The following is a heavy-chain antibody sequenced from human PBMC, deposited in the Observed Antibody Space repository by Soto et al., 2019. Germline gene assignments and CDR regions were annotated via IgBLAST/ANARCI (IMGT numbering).Heavy chain of an antibody. J-gene: IGHJ6*04. CDR2: ISGSGGST. CDR3: SKCGYSYGYFDYYAMDV. D-gene: IGHD5-18*01. Sequence: GKGLEWVSAISGSGGSTYYADSVKGRFTISRDNSKNTLYLQMNSLRAEDTAVYYCSKCGYSYGYFDYYAMDVWGKAPTVTVSP. V-gene: IGHV3-23*01.